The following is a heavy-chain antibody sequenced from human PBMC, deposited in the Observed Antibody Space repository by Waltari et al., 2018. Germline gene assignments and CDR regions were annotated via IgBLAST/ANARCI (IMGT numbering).Heavy chain of an antibody. CDR2: IRSRFKDDET. CDR3: IRPFEMGID. CDR1: GLILRDYA. D-gene: IGHD7-27*01. Sequence: EVQLVESGGALVQPGGSLKLSCAASGLILRDYAIPWGRQASGKGREVVGRIRSRFKDDETAEAESAQGRFTISRDDSKNTAYLEMNSLKTDDTAVYYCIRPFEMGIDWGQGTQVTVSS. V-gene: IGHV3-73*01. J-gene: IGHJ4*02.